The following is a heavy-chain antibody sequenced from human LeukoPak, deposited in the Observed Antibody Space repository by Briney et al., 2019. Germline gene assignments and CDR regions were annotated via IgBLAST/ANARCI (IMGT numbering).Heavy chain of an antibody. Sequence: GGSLRLSCAASGFTFSSYGMHWVRQAPGKGLEWVAVIWYDGSNKYYADSVKGRFTISRDNSKNTLYLQMNSLRAEDTAVYYYAREACPYRLCYYDSSGYSLNYYFDYWGQGTLVTVSS. D-gene: IGHD3-22*01. CDR2: IWYDGSNK. V-gene: IGHV3-33*01. CDR1: GFTFSSYG. J-gene: IGHJ4*02. CDR3: AREACPYRLCYYDSSGYSLNYYFDY.